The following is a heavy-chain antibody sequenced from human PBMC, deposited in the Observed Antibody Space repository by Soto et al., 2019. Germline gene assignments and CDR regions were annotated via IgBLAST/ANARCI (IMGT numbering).Heavy chain of an antibody. V-gene: IGHV3-23*01. J-gene: IGHJ4*02. CDR2: ISGSGGST. D-gene: IGHD6-19*01. Sequence: PGGSLRLSCAASGFTFSNYGMSWVRQLPGKGLEWVSAISGSGGSTYYADSVKGRFTISRDNSKNTLYLQMNSLRAEDTAVYYCAKVTVAVTIDYWGQGTLVTVSS. CDR1: GFTFSNYG. CDR3: AKVTVAVTIDY.